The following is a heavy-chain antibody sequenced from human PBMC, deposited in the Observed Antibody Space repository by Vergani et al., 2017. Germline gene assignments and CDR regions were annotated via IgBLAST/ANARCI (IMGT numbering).Heavy chain of an antibody. D-gene: IGHD4-11*01. CDR1: GFTFSAYS. CDR3: VRDPDYSTFDS. Sequence: DVRLVESGGGVVQPGGSLRLSCAASGFTFSAYSMNWVRQTPGKGLEWISYIGVSDNSIYYADSVMGRFAISRDNARNLLFLQMNSLRADDSALYFCVRDPDYSTFDSWDKGTLVTVS. V-gene: IGHV3-48*01. J-gene: IGHJ4*02. CDR2: IGVSDNSI.